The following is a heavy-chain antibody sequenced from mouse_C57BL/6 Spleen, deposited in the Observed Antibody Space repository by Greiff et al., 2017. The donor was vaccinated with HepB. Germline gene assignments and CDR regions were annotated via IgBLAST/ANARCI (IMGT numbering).Heavy chain of an antibody. D-gene: IGHD1-1*01. Sequence: VQLQQPGAELVKPGASVKLSCKASGYTFTSYWMHWVKQRPGRGLEWIGRIAPNSGGTKYNEKFKSKATLTVDKPSSTAYMQRSSLTSEDAAVYYCARRVDYGSSSWAMDYWGQGTSVTVSS. CDR3: ARRVDYGSSSWAMDY. CDR2: IAPNSGGT. J-gene: IGHJ4*01. V-gene: IGHV1-72*01. CDR1: GYTFTSYW.